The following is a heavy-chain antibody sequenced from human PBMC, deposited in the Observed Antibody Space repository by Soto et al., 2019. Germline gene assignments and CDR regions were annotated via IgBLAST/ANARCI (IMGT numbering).Heavy chain of an antibody. CDR2: IYPGDSDT. V-gene: IGHV5-51*01. J-gene: IGHJ6*02. CDR3: ASNNWNYGYYYGMDV. CDR1: GYSFTSYW. D-gene: IGHD1-7*01. Sequence: PGESLKISCQGSGYSFTSYWIGWVRQMPGKGLEWMGIIYPGDSDTRYSPSFQGQVTISADKSISTAYLQWSSLKASDTAMYYCASNNWNYGYYYGMDVWGQGTTVTVSS.